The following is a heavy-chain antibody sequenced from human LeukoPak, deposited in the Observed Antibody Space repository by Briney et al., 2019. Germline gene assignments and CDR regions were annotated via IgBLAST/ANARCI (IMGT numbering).Heavy chain of an antibody. CDR1: GGSISSHY. CDR3: ARNPVAVAENFYFGMDF. V-gene: IGHV4-59*11. CDR2: VSHSGSA. J-gene: IGHJ6*02. D-gene: IGHD2-15*01. Sequence: SETLSLTCTVSGGSISSHYWSWLRQPPGKGLEWIGYVSHSGSAEYNPSLESRVTISMDTSRNQFSLKVSSVTAADAARYYCARNPVAVAENFYFGMDFWGQGTTVAVS.